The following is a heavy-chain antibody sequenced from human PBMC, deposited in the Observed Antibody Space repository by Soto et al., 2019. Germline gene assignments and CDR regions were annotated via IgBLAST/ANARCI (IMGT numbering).Heavy chain of an antibody. CDR3: ARVKNYYDSSGDAYYFDX. D-gene: IGHD3-22*01. CDR2: ISYDGSNK. J-gene: IGHJ4*02. CDR1: GSTFSSYA. V-gene: IGHV3-30-3*01. Sequence: GGSLRLSCAASGSTFSSYAMHWVRQAPGKGLEWVAVISYDGSNKYYADSVKGRFTISRDNSKNTLYLQMNSLRAEDTAVYYCARVKNYYDSSGDAYYFDXWGQGTLVTVSS.